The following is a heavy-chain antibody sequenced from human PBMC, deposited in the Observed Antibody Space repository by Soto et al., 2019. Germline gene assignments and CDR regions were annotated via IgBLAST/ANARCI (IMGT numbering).Heavy chain of an antibody. D-gene: IGHD2-8*01. CDR1: GYTFTSYD. CDR2: MNPNSGNT. Sequence: ASVKVSCKASGYTFTSYDINWVRQATGQGLEWMGWMNPNSGNTGYAQKFQGRVTMTRNTSISTAYMELSSLRSADTAVYYCARGEYCTNGVCYTVGMDVWGQGTTVTVSS. CDR3: ARGEYCTNGVCYTVGMDV. V-gene: IGHV1-8*01. J-gene: IGHJ6*02.